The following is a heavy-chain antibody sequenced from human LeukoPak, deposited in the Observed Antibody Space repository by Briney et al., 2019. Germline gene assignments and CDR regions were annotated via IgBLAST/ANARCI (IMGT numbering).Heavy chain of an antibody. J-gene: IGHJ4*02. CDR2: ISGSSSYI. CDR1: GFTFSSYS. V-gene: IGHV3-21*01. CDR3: ARGTRLGELSLYTY. D-gene: IGHD3-16*02. Sequence: PGGSLRLSCAASGFTFSSYSMNWVRQAPGKGLEWVSSISGSSSYIYYADSVKGRFTISRDNAKNSLYLQMNSLRAEDTAVYYCARGTRLGELSLYTYWGQGTLVTVSS.